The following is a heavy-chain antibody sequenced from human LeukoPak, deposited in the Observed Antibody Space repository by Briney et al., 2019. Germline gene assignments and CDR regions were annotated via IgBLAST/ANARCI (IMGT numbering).Heavy chain of an antibody. D-gene: IGHD3-10*01. J-gene: IGHJ4*02. CDR3: ARGSSPSRELTMVDY. V-gene: IGHV1-8*02. Sequence: ASVKVSCKASGYTFTGYYMHWVRQAPGQGLEWMGWMNPNSGNTGYAQKFQGRVTMSRNTSISTAYMELSSLRSEDTAVYYCARGSSPSRELTMVDYWGQGTLVTVSS. CDR1: GYTFTGYY. CDR2: MNPNSGNT.